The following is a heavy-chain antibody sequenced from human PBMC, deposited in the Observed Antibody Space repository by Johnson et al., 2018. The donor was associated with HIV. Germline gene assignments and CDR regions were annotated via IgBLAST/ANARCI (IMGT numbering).Heavy chain of an antibody. Sequence: QVQLVESGGGLVKPGGSLRLSCAASGFTFSDYYMSWIRQAPGKGLEWVSYISGSGSTIYYADSVKGRFTISRDNAKKSLYLQMNSLRAEDTAVYYCARDQTIQLWSDAFDIWGQGTMVTVSS. V-gene: IGHV3-11*04. CDR3: ARDQTIQLWSDAFDI. D-gene: IGHD5-18*01. CDR2: ISGSGSTI. J-gene: IGHJ3*02. CDR1: GFTFSDYY.